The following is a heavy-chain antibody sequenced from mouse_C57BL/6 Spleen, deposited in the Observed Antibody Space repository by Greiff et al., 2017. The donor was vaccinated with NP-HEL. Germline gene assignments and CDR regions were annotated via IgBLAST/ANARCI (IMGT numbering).Heavy chain of an antibody. V-gene: IGHV1-52*01. CDR2: IDPSDSET. CDR1: GYTFTSYW. Sequence: VQLQQSGAELVRPGSSVKLSCKASGYTFTSYWMHWVKQRPIQGLEWIGNIDPSDSETHYNQKFKDKATLTVDKSSSTAYMQLSSLTSEDSAVYYCAGKGGRRGGYYAMDYWGQGTSVTVSS. CDR3: AGKGGRRGGYYAMDY. J-gene: IGHJ4*01.